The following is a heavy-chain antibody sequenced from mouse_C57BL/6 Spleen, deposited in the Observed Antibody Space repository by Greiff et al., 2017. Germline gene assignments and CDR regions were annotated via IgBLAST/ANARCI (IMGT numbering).Heavy chain of an antibody. V-gene: IGHV1-50*01. CDR1: GYTFTSYW. CDR2: IDPSDSYT. D-gene: IGHD1-1*01. CDR3: ARPNYYGSSSYFDY. Sequence: QVQLQQPGAELVKPGASVKLSCKASGYTFTSYWMQWVKQRPGQGLEWIGEIDPSDSYTNYNQKFKGKATLTVDTSSSTAYMQLSSLTSEDSAVYYCARPNYYGSSSYFDYWGQGTTLTVSS. J-gene: IGHJ2*01.